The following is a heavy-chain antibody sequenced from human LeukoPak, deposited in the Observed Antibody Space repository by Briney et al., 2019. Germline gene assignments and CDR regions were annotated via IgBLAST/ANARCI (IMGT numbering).Heavy chain of an antibody. V-gene: IGHV4-59*11. Sequence: SETLSLTCSVSGGSIIRHFWSWIRQPPGKGLDWIAFIHYSGRTKYNPSLQSRVTISVDTSENNFSLKLTSVTAADTAVYYCARLLDNDSSGDPDTFDMWGEGTAVSVSS. D-gene: IGHD3-22*01. CDR1: GGSIIRHF. CDR3: ARLLDNDSSGDPDTFDM. J-gene: IGHJ3*02. CDR2: IHYSGRT.